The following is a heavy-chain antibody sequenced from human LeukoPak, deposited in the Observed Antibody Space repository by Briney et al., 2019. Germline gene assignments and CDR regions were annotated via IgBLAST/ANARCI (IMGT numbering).Heavy chain of an antibody. J-gene: IGHJ4*02. V-gene: IGHV3-23*01. Sequence: GGSLRLSCAASGFIFSSYAMSWVRQAPGKGLEWVSGIIGSGGRTYYPDSVKGRFTISRDSSRNTLYLQMNSLRAEDTAVYYCARVERIAVAAYFDYWGQGTLVTVSS. CDR2: IIGSGGRT. D-gene: IGHD6-19*01. CDR1: GFIFSSYA. CDR3: ARVERIAVAAYFDY.